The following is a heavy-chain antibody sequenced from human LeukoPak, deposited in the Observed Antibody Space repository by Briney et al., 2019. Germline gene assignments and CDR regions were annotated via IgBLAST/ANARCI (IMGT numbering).Heavy chain of an antibody. CDR2: ISSSGSTI. V-gene: IGHV3-48*04. D-gene: IGHD6-13*01. CDR1: RITFRTYS. J-gene: IGHJ6*02. Sequence: PGGSLRLSCAASRITFRTYSLNWVRQAPGKGLEWVSYISSSGSTIYYADSVKGRFTISRDNAKNSLYLQMNSLRAEDTAVYYCARNRKIAAAGTIAHYYYYGMDVWGQGTTVTVSS. CDR3: ARNRKIAAAGTIAHYYYYGMDV.